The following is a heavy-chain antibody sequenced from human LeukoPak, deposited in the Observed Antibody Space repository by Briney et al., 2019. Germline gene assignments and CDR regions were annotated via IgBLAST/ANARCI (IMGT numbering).Heavy chain of an antibody. CDR1: GFTFSSYS. CDR2: ISSSSSTI. V-gene: IGHV3-48*04. J-gene: IGHJ4*02. Sequence: GGSLRLSCAASGFTFSSYSMNWVRQAPGKGLEWVSYISSSSSTIYYADSVKGRFTISRDNAKNSLYLQMNSLRAEDTAVYYCARPSLDDMVGAIGADYWGQGTLVAVSS. D-gene: IGHD1-26*01. CDR3: ARPSLDDMVGAIGADY.